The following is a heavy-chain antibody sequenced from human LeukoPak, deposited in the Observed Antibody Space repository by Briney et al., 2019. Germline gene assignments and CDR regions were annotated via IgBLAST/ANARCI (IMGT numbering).Heavy chain of an antibody. J-gene: IGHJ6*01. CDR1: GFTFSSYG. CDR3: AKDGGGYSGYDXDPRRXXYYYGM. Sequence: GGSLRLSCAASGFTFSSYGMHWVRQAPGKGLEWVAVISYDGSNKYYADSVKGRFTISRDNSKNTLYLQMNSLRAEDTAVYYCAKDGGGYSGYDXDPRRXXYYYGM. D-gene: IGHD5-12*01. V-gene: IGHV3-30*18. CDR2: ISYDGSNK.